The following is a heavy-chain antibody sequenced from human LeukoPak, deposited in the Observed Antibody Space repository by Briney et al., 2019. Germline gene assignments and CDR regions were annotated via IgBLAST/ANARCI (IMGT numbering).Heavy chain of an antibody. CDR3: ARNNYDKYYYYCMDV. V-gene: IGHV4-59*08. CDR2: IYYSGST. J-gene: IGHJ6*03. Sequence: PSETLSLTCTVSGGSISSYYWSWIRQPPGKGLEWIGYIYYSGSTYYNPSLKSRVTISVDTSKNQFSLKLSSVTAADTAVYYCARNNYDKYYYYCMDVWGKGTAVTVSS. D-gene: IGHD1-1*01. CDR1: GGSISSYY.